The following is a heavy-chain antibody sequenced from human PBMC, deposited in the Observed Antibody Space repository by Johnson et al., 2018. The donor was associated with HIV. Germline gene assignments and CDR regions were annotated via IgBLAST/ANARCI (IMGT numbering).Heavy chain of an antibody. Sequence: QVQLVESGGGVVQPGGSLRLSCAASGFTFSSFGMHWVRQAPGKGLEWVAVIWYDGSDKYYADPVKGRFTISRDNSRNTVYLQMNSLRAEDTAVYYCARSGDSIGSFWAGGAFDIWGQGTMVTVSS. CDR2: IWYDGSDK. J-gene: IGHJ3*02. CDR3: ARSGDSIGSFWAGGAFDI. V-gene: IGHV3-33*01. D-gene: IGHD3/OR15-3a*01. CDR1: GFTFSSFG.